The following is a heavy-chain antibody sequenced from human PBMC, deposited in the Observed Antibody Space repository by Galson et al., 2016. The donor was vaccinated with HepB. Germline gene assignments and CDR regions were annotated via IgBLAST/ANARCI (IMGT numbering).Heavy chain of an antibody. J-gene: IGHJ4*02. CDR1: GFTVSNNF. CDR2: IYSGGGT. V-gene: IGHV3-53*01. Sequence: RLSCAASGFTVSNNFMRWVRQAPGKGLEWVSLIYSGGGTHYVDSVKGRFIISRDNSKNTLYLQMNSLRVEDTAVYYCARGGNYGYTWGLGTLVTVSS. D-gene: IGHD1-26*01. CDR3: ARGGNYGYT.